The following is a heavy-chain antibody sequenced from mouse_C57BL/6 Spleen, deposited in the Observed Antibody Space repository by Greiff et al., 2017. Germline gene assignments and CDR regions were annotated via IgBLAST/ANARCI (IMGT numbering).Heavy chain of an antibody. CDR2: IDPETGGT. CDR1: GYTFTDYE. V-gene: IGHV1-15*01. CDR3: TRFGGTYY. J-gene: IGHJ2*01. D-gene: IGHD1-1*02. Sequence: QVQLQQSGAELARPGASVTLSCKASGYTFTDYEMHWVKQTPVHGLEWIGAIDPETGGTAYNQKFKGKEILTAVKSSSTAYMELRSLTSEDSAIYYCTRFGGTYYWGQGTTLTVSS.